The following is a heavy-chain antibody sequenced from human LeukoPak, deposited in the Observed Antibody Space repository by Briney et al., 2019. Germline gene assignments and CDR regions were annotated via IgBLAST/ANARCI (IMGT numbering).Heavy chain of an antibody. D-gene: IGHD6-6*01. J-gene: IGHJ4*02. V-gene: IGHV3-21*01. CDR3: ASGFSSSPYFDY. Sequence: GGSLRLSCAASGFTFSTYYMNWVRQAPGKGLEWDSFITGSSSYIYYTDSVKGRFTISRDNAQNSLFLQMNSLRDEDTAVYYCASGFSSSPYFDYWGQGTLVTVSS. CDR1: GFTFSTYY. CDR2: ITGSSSYI.